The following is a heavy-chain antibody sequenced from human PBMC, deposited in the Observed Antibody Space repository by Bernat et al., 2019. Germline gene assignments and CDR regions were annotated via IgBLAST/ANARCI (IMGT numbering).Heavy chain of an antibody. J-gene: IGHJ6*03. CDR1: GYSFTSYW. D-gene: IGHD2-2*01. CDR3: ARLGRVGVPAATVYYYYYYMDV. V-gene: IGHV5-51*01. CDR2: IYPGDSDT. Sequence: EVQLVQSGAEVKKPGESLKISCKGSGYSFTSYWIGWVRQMPGKGLEWMGIIYPGDSDTRYSPSFQGQVTISADKSISTAYLQWSSLKASDTAMYYCARLGRVGVPAATVYYYYYYMDVWGKGTTVTVSS.